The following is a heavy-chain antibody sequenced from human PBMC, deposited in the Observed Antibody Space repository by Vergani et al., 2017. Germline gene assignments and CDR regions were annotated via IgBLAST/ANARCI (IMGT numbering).Heavy chain of an antibody. V-gene: IGHV4-39*01. CDR3: AGHSTVEWLVKLGWIDP. CDR1: GASIRSSHYY. J-gene: IGHJ5*02. CDR2: IYYSGST. D-gene: IGHD6-19*01. Sequence: QLQLQESGPGLVKPSATLSLTCSVSGASIRSSHYYWGWIRQPPGKGLEWIASIYYSGSTYYNPSLKSRVTISVDTSKNQFSLELSSVTAADTAVNFCAGHSTVEWLVKLGWIDPWGQGILVTVSS.